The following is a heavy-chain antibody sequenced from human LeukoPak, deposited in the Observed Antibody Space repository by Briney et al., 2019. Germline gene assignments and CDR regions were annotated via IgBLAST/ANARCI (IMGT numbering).Heavy chain of an antibody. Sequence: SETLSLTCTVSGGSISNYWWSWIRQPPGKGLEWIGYGFDSGGTNYNPSLKSRVTISVDTSKKQFSLKLSSVTAADTAVYYCARGYSSSWNYFDYWGQGTLVTVSS. D-gene: IGHD6-13*01. CDR3: ARGYSSSWNYFDY. V-gene: IGHV4-59*01. CDR1: GGSISNYW. CDR2: GFDSGGT. J-gene: IGHJ4*02.